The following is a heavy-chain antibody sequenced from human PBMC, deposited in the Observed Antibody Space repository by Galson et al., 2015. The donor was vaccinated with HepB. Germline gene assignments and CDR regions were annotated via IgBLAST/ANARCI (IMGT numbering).Heavy chain of an antibody. J-gene: IGHJ4*02. V-gene: IGHV1-3*01. CDR1: GYTFTSYA. CDR2: INAGNGNT. D-gene: IGHD3-9*01. Sequence: SVKVSCKASGYTFTSYAMHWVRQAPGQRLEWMGWINAGNGNTKYSQKFQGRVTITRDTSASTAYMELSSLRSEDTAVYYCARAPDYDILTGYLDYWGQGTLVTVSS. CDR3: ARAPDYDILTGYLDY.